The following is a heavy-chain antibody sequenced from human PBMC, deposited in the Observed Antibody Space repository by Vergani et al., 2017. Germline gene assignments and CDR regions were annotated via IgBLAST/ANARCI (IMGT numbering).Heavy chain of an antibody. Sequence: QLQLQESGPGLVKPSETLSLTCTVSGGSISSSSYYWGWIRQPPGKGLEWIGSIYYSGSTYYNPSLKSRVTISVDTSKNQFSLKLGSVTAADTAVYYCERHGGGRGCSGYDCPIDYWGQGTLVTVSS. V-gene: IGHV4-39*01. CDR1: GGSISSSSYY. J-gene: IGHJ4*02. CDR3: ERHGGGRGCSGYDCPIDY. D-gene: IGHD5-12*01. CDR2: IYYSGST.